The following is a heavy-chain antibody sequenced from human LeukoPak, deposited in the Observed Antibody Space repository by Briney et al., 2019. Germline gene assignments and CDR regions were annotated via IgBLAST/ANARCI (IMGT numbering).Heavy chain of an antibody. CDR3: AGAPYCSSTSCYQRYYYYYMDV. CDR2: IYYSGST. Sequence: SETLFLSCTVSGGSISSHYWSWIRQPPGKGLEWIGYIYYSGSTNYNPSLKSRVTISVDTSKNQFSLKLSSVTAADTAVHYCAGAPYCSSTSCYQRYYYYYMDVWGKGTTVTVSS. D-gene: IGHD2-2*01. V-gene: IGHV4-59*11. CDR1: GGSISSHY. J-gene: IGHJ6*03.